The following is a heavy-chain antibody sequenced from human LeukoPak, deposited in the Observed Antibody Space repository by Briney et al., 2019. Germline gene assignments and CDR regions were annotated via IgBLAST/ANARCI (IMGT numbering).Heavy chain of an antibody. Sequence: SQTLSLTCTVSGGSISSGSNYWSWIRQPAGKGLEWIGRIYTSGSTNYNPSLNSRVTISVDTTKNQFSLKLSSVTAADTAVYYCARGLTYCGGDCFDYWGQGTLVTVSS. CDR2: IYTSGST. CDR3: ARGLTYCGGDCFDY. V-gene: IGHV4-61*02. D-gene: IGHD2-21*01. CDR1: GGSISSGSNY. J-gene: IGHJ4*02.